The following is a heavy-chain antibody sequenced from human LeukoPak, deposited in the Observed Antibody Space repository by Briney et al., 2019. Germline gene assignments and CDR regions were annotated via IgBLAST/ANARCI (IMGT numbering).Heavy chain of an antibody. Sequence: SETLSLTCAVYGGSFSGYYWSWIRQPPGKGLEWIGEINHSGSTNYNPSLKSRVTISVDTSKNQFSLKLSSVTAADTAVYYCASYAGYRYSSGWFHIWGQGTMVTVSS. J-gene: IGHJ3*02. CDR3: ASYAGYRYSSGWFHI. CDR2: INHSGST. D-gene: IGHD6-19*01. CDR1: GGSFSGYY. V-gene: IGHV4-34*01.